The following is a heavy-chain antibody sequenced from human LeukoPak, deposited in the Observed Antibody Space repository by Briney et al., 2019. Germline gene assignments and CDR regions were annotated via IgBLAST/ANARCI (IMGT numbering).Heavy chain of an antibody. D-gene: IGHD3-22*01. Sequence: SVKVSCKASGGTFSSYAISWVRQAPGQGLEWMGGIIPIFGTANYAQKFQGRVTITADKSTSTAYMELSSLRSEDTAVYYCARAHDNGYYWGYWGQGTLVTVSS. V-gene: IGHV1-69*06. CDR1: GGTFSSYA. J-gene: IGHJ4*02. CDR2: IIPIFGTA. CDR3: ARAHDNGYYWGY.